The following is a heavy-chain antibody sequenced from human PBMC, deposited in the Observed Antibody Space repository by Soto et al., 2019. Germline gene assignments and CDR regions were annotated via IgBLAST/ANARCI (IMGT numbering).Heavy chain of an antibody. CDR3: AGEETGTVVVPAAYNYYFDY. Sequence: SETLSLTCTVSGGSISSGGYYWSWIRQHPGKGLEWIGYIYYSGSTYYNPSLKSRVTISVDTSKNQFSLKLSSVTAADTAVYYCAGEETGTVVVPAAYNYYFDYWGQGTLVTVSS. D-gene: IGHD2-2*01. CDR2: IYYSGST. V-gene: IGHV4-31*03. CDR1: GGSISSGGYY. J-gene: IGHJ4*02.